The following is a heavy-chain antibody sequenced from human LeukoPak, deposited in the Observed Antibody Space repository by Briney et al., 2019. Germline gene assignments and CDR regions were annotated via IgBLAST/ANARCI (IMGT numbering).Heavy chain of an antibody. Sequence: SETLSITCTVSGGSISSSSYYWGWIRQPPGKGLEWIGSIYYSGSTYYNPSLKSRVTISVDTSKNQFSLKLSSVTAADTAVYYCARGRSEYSGYDLPDYWGQGTLVTVSS. J-gene: IGHJ4*02. V-gene: IGHV4-39*01. CDR2: IYYSGST. CDR1: GGSISSSSYY. CDR3: ARGRSEYSGYDLPDY. D-gene: IGHD5-12*01.